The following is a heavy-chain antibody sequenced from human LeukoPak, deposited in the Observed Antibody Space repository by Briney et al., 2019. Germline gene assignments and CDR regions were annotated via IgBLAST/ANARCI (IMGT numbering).Heavy chain of an antibody. CDR1: GGSISSYY. CDR3: ARGGGDGYDFWSGYYIY. Sequence: SETLSLTCTVSGGSISSYYWSWIRQPPGKGLEWIGYIYYSGSTNYNPSLKSRVTISVDTSKNQFSLKLSSVTAADTAVYHCARGGGDGYDFWSGYYIYWGQGTLVTVSS. D-gene: IGHD3-3*01. CDR2: IYYSGST. V-gene: IGHV4-59*01. J-gene: IGHJ4*02.